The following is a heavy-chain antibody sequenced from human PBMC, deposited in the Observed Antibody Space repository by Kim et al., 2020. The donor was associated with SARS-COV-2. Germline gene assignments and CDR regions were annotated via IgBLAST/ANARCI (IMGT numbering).Heavy chain of an antibody. CDR1: GFTFSSYG. CDR2: ISYDGSNK. CDR3: ARGITMVRGVMDF. D-gene: IGHD3-10*01. V-gene: IGHV3-33*05. J-gene: IGHJ6*02. Sequence: GGSLRLSCAASGFTFSSYGMHWVRQAPGKGLEWVAVISYDGSNKYYADSVKGRFTISRDNSKNTLYLQMNSLRAEDTAVYYCARGITMVRGVMDFWGQGTTVTVSS.